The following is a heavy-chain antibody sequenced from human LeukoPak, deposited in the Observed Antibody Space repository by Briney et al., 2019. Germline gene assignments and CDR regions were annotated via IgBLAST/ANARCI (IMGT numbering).Heavy chain of an antibody. D-gene: IGHD2-2*01. CDR3: AKVGLGYCSSTSCYERFISAYYFDY. Sequence: PGGSLRLSCAASGFTFSSYAMSWVRQAPGKGLEWVSAISGSGGSTYYADSVKGRFTISRDNSKNTLYLQMNSLRVEDTAVYYCAKVGLGYCSSTSCYERFISAYYFDYWGQGTLVTVSS. V-gene: IGHV3-23*01. CDR2: ISGSGGST. J-gene: IGHJ4*02. CDR1: GFTFSSYA.